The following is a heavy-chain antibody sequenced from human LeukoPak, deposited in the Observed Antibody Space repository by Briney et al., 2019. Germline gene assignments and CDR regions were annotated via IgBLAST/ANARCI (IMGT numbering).Heavy chain of an antibody. CDR1: GFNFSSYA. V-gene: IGHV3-23*01. Sequence: GGSLRLSCAASGFNFSSYAMSWVRQAPGKGLEWVSAISGSGCSTYYADSVKGRFTISRDNSKNTLYLQMNSLRAEDTAVYYCAKGPAATKYNWFDPWGQGTLVTVSS. CDR3: AKGPAATKYNWFDP. J-gene: IGHJ5*02. CDR2: ISGSGCST. D-gene: IGHD2-8*01.